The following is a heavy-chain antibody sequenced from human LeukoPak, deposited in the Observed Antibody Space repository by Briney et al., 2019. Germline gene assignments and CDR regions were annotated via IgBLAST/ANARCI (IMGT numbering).Heavy chain of an antibody. Sequence: SETLSLTCSVSDDSITMYYWTWIRQPPGKGLEWIGYVDHTGSTNFNPSLNGRVSISRDTTKNLFSLRLRSVTATDTAVYFCARGRVSSSTWYSTYYYYFYMDVWGKGTTVTVSS. J-gene: IGHJ6*03. V-gene: IGHV4-59*01. CDR1: DDSITMYY. CDR2: VDHTGST. D-gene: IGHD1-1*01. CDR3: ARGRVSSSTWYSTYYYYFYMDV.